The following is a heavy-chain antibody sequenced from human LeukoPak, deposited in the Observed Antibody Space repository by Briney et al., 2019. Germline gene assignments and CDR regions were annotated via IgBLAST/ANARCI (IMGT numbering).Heavy chain of an antibody. CDR2: IRYDGSNK. CDR1: GFTFSSYG. D-gene: IGHD4-11*01. J-gene: IGHJ5*02. CDR3: AKGPDYNNYDWFAP. V-gene: IGHV3-30*02. Sequence: GGSLRLSCAASGFTFSSYGMHWVRQAPGKGLEWVAFIRYDGSNKYYADSVKGRFTISRDNSKNTLYLQMNSLRTEDTAVYYCAKGPDYNNYDWFAPWGQGTLVTVSS.